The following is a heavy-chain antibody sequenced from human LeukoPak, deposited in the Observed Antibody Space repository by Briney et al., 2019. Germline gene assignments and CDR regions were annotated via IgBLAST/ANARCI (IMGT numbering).Heavy chain of an antibody. CDR1: GDSLTGYY. Sequence: SETLSLACTVSGDSLTGYYWGWIRQPPGKGLEWIGSIYYSGSTYYNPSLKSRVTISVDTSKNQFSLKLSSVTAADTAVYYCARGICSGASCYYYYYYYMDVWGKGTTVTVSS. D-gene: IGHD2-15*01. CDR2: IYYSGST. V-gene: IGHV4-39*07. CDR3: ARGICSGASCYYYYYYYMDV. J-gene: IGHJ6*03.